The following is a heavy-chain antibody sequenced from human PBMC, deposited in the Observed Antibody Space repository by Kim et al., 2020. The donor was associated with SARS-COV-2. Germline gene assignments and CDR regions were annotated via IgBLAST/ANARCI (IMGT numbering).Heavy chain of an antibody. CDR2: ISSSGSTI. Sequence: GGSLRLSCAASGFTFSDYYMSWIRQAPGKGLELISYISSSGSTIYYADSVKGRFTISRDNAKNSLYLQMNSLRAEDTAVYYCARDSRDYCGSSGYYFGYWGPGNPVNVS. J-gene: IGHJ4*02. V-gene: IGHV3-11*01. CDR3: ARDSRDYCGSSGYYFGY. CDR1: GFTFSDYY. D-gene: IGHD3-22*01.